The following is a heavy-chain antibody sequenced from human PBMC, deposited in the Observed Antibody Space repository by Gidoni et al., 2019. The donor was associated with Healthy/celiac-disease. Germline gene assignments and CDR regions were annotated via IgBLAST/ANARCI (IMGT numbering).Heavy chain of an antibody. CDR1: GFSLRNARMG. V-gene: IGHV2-26*01. J-gene: IGHJ3*02. D-gene: IGHD1-26*01. CDR3: ARIVPLGVGADDAFDI. Sequence: QVTLKESGPVLVKPTETLTLTCTVAGFSLRNARMGVSWIRQPPGKALEWLAHIFSNDEKSYSTSLKSRLTISKDTSKSQVVLTMTNMDPVDTATYYCARIVPLGVGADDAFDIWGQGTMVTVSS. CDR2: IFSNDEK.